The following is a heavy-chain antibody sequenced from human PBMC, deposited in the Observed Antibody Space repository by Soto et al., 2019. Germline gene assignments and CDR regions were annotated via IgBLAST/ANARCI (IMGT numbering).Heavy chain of an antibody. CDR1: GYSFKTYW. CDR2: VDPSDSYT. CDR3: ARHYGSGSNWFDP. V-gene: IGHV5-10-1*01. Sequence: EVQLVQSGAEVKKPGESLRISCKGSGYSFKTYWISWVRQMPGKGLEWMGRVDPSDSYTNYSPSFQGHVTMSADKSISTADLQWSSLKASDTAMYYCARHYGSGSNWFDPWGQGTLVIVSS. D-gene: IGHD3-10*01. J-gene: IGHJ5*02.